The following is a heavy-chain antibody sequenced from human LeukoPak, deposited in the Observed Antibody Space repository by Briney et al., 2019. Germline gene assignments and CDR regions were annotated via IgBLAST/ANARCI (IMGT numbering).Heavy chain of an antibody. Sequence: GASVKVSCKASGYTFPCNSISMLREAPGQGLEWMGWISAYNGNTNYAQKLQGRVTMTTDTSTSTAYMELRSLRSDDTAVYYCASEGSTIFGVVPHFDYWGQGTLVTVSS. CDR3: ASEGSTIFGVVPHFDY. CDR2: ISAYNGNT. D-gene: IGHD3-3*01. V-gene: IGHV1-18*01. CDR1: GYTFPCNS. J-gene: IGHJ4*02.